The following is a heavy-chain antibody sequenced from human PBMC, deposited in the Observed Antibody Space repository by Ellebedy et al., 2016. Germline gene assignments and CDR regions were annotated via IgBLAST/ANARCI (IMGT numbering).Heavy chain of an antibody. V-gene: IGHV3-49*03. D-gene: IGHD3-16*01. Sequence: GESLKISCTGSGFTFGDYAMIWFRQAPGKGLEWVGFITSRRYGGTASHAASLRGRFTISRDDSKSVAYLQMDSLKTEDTAVYFCSRLPRDKSADYPFDHWGPGALVSVSS. CDR2: ITSRRYGGTA. CDR3: SRLPRDKSADYPFDH. CDR1: GFTFGDYA. J-gene: IGHJ4*02.